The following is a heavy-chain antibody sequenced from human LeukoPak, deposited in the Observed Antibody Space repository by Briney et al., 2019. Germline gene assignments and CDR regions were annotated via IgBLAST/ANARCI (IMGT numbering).Heavy chain of an antibody. CDR1: GFTFSSYA. J-gene: IGHJ4*02. V-gene: IGHV3-23*01. CDR2: ISGSGHTT. CDR3: AKGYNHGLTTYYFDY. D-gene: IGHD5-18*01. Sequence: GGPLRLSCAASGFTFSSYAMSWVRQAPGKGLEWVSLISGSGHTTYYADSVKGRFTISRDNSKNTLYLQMNRLRAEDTAVYHCAKGYNHGLTTYYFDYWGQGTLVTVPS.